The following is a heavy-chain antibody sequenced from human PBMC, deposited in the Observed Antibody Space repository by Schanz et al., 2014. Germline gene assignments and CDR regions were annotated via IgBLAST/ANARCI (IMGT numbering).Heavy chain of an antibody. J-gene: IGHJ4*02. CDR3: ARDRSNNFDY. D-gene: IGHD2-2*01. V-gene: IGHV3-30*03. CDR1: GFTFSDYY. Sequence: QVHLVESGGGLVKPGGSLRLSCAASGFTFSDYYMSWIRQAPGKGLEWVATISYDGSNKYYGDSVKGRFTISRDNSKNTLYLQMNSLRVEDTALYYCARDRSNNFDYWGQGTLVTVSS. CDR2: ISYDGSNK.